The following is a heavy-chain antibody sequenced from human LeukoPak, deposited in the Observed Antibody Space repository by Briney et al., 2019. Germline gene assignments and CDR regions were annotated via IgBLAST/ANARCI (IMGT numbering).Heavy chain of an antibody. J-gene: IGHJ6*02. CDR3: ARDLRLQRNYYYYGMDV. V-gene: IGHV1-2*02. CDR1: GYTFTGYH. D-gene: IGHD6-25*01. CDR2: INPNSGGT. Sequence: ASVKVSCKASGYTFTGYHMHWVRQAPGQGLGWMGWINPNSGGTNYAQKFQGRVTMTRDTSISTAYMELSRLRSDDTAVYYCARDLRLQRNYYYYGMDVWGQGTTVTVSS.